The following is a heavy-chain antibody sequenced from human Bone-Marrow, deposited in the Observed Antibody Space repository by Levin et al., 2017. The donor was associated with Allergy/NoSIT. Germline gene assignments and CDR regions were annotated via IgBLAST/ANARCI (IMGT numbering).Heavy chain of an antibody. CDR3: AGQNYDFWSGYDYYYFGMDV. J-gene: IGHJ6*02. V-gene: IGHV1-2*02. D-gene: IGHD3-3*01. CDR1: GYSFTGYY. Sequence: GESLKISCKTSGYSFTGYYMHWVRQAPGQGLEWMGWINPSNGGTKYAQKFQGRVTMTRDTSINTAYMELSRLTSDDTAVYYCAGQNYDFWSGYDYYYFGMDVWGQGTTVIVSS. CDR2: INPSNGGT.